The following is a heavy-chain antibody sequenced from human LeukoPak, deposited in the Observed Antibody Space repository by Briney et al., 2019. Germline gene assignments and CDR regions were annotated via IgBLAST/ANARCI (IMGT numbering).Heavy chain of an antibody. CDR2: IYYSGST. D-gene: IGHD5-18*01. V-gene: IGHV4-59*01. CDR1: GGSFSGYY. Sequence: PSETLSLTCAVYGGSFSGYYWSWIRQPPGKGLEWIGYIYYSGSTNYNPSLKSRVTISVDTSKNQFSLKLSSVTAADTAVYYCARWGLYSYTYGMDVWGQGTTVTVSS. J-gene: IGHJ6*02. CDR3: ARWGLYSYTYGMDV.